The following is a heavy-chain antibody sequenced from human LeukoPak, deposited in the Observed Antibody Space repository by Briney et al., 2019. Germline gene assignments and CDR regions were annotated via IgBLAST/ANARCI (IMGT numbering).Heavy chain of an antibody. V-gene: IGHV3-30-3*01. CDR1: GFTFSSYA. CDR3: ARDLFPYCGGDCRNPFDY. Sequence: PGGSLRLSCAASGFTFSSYAMSWVRQAPGKGLEWVAVISYDGSNKYYADSVKGRFTISRDNSKNTLYLQMNSLRAEDTAVYYCARDLFPYCGGDCRNPFDYWGQGTLVTVSS. J-gene: IGHJ4*02. D-gene: IGHD2-21*02. CDR2: ISYDGSNK.